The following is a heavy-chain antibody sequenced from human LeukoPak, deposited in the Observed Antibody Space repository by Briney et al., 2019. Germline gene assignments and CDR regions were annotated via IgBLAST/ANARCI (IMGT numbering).Heavy chain of an antibody. CDR3: AKKGYYDGSGYYMYYFDH. D-gene: IGHD3-22*01. V-gene: IGHV3-7*03. Sequence: GGSLRLSCAASGFTFSSYWMRWVRQAPGRGLEWVANIKQDGSEKYYVDSVKGRFTISRDNAKNSLYLQMNSLRAEDTAVYYCAKKGYYDGSGYYMYYFDHWGQGTLVTVSS. CDR1: GFTFSSYW. CDR2: IKQDGSEK. J-gene: IGHJ4*02.